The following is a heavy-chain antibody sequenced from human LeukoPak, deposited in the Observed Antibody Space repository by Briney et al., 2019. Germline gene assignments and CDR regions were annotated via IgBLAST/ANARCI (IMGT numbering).Heavy chain of an antibody. V-gene: IGHV3-23*01. J-gene: IGHJ4*02. CDR1: GFTFSSYA. Sequence: GGSLRLSCAASGFTFSSYAMSWVRQAPGKGLEWVSAISGSGGSTYYADSVKGRFTISRDNSKNTLYLQMNSLRAEDTAVYYCAKAPTMIVVSRGYFDYWGQGTLVTVSS. CDR3: AKAPTMIVVSRGYFDY. CDR2: ISGSGGST. D-gene: IGHD3-22*01.